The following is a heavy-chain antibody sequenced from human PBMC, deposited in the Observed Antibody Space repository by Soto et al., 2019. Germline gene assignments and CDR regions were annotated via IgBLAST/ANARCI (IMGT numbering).Heavy chain of an antibody. CDR3: ARRITVSGSYCFDY. J-gene: IGHJ4*02. Sequence: PGESLKISCQVSGYTFTNYWIGWVRQMPGKGLEWMGIIYPGDSDTRYSPSFQGQVTISVDKSISTAYLQWSSLKASDTAMYYCARRITVSGSYCFDYWGQGTLVTVSS. D-gene: IGHD6-19*01. CDR1: GYTFTNYW. CDR2: IYPGDSDT. V-gene: IGHV5-51*01.